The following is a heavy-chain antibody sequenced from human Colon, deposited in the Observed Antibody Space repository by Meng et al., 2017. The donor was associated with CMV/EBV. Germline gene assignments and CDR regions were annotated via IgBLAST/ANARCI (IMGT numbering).Heavy chain of an antibody. Sequence: QVQLVQSGREVRRPGASVKVSCKASGYSFTGYYIHWVRQAPGQGLEWMGWMDPTTGRTDYAQKFQGTVTMTRDTSISTAYLELSRLTSDDTAVYYCASHSSYVWGSHHWGQGTLVTVSS. CDR2: MDPTTGRT. J-gene: IGHJ1*01. V-gene: IGHV1-2*02. CDR3: ASHSSYVWGSHH. CDR1: GYSFTGYY. D-gene: IGHD3-16*01.